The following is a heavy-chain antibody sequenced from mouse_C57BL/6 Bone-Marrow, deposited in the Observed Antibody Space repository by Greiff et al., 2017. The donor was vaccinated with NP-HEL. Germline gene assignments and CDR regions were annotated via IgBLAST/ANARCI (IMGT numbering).Heavy chain of an antibody. Sequence: EVKLVESGPGLVKPSQSLSLTCSVTGYSITSCYYWNWIRQLPGNKLEWMGYISYDGSNNYNPSLKKRNAITRDTSKNQFFLKLNSVTTEDTATYYCARAYYYVSAYWGQGTGVTVSA. J-gene: IGHJ3*01. CDR2: ISYDGSN. CDR1: GYSITSCYY. D-gene: IGHD1-1*01. V-gene: IGHV3-6*01. CDR3: ARAYYYVSAY.